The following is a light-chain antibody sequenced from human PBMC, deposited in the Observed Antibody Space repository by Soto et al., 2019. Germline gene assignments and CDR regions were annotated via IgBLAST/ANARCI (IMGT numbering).Light chain of an antibody. CDR3: SSYPSSSTLD. Sequence: QSALTQPASVSGSPGQSITISCTGTSSDVGGYNYVSWYQQHPGKAPKLMIYDVSNRPSGVSNRFSGSKSGNTASLTISGLQAEDEADYYCSSYPSSSTLDFGTGTKLTVL. V-gene: IGLV2-14*01. CDR2: DVS. CDR1: SSDVGGYNY. J-gene: IGLJ1*01.